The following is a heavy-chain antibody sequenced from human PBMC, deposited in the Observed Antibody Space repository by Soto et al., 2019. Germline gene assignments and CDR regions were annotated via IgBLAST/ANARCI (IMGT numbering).Heavy chain of an antibody. CDR3: AREATPGAFWFDP. CDR2: INAGNGNT. Sequence: GASVKVSCKASGYTFTSYAMHWVRQAPGQRLEWMGWINAGNGNTKYSQKFQGRVTITRDTSASTAYMELSSLRSEDTAVYYCAREATPGAFWFDPWGQGTLVTVSS. V-gene: IGHV1-3*01. J-gene: IGHJ5*02. CDR1: GYTFTSYA. D-gene: IGHD3-10*01.